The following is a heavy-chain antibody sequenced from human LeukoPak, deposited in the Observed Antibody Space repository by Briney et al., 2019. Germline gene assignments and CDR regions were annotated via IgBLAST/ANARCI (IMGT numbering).Heavy chain of an antibody. J-gene: IGHJ4*02. CDR2: ISYDGSNK. CDR3: ARDLRSGGY. D-gene: IGHD3-16*01. CDR1: GFTFSTYG. Sequence: GRSLRLSCAASGFTFSTYGMHWVRQAPGKGLEWVAVISYDGSNKYYADSVKGRITISRDNSQNTLYLQMNSLRTEDTAVYYCARDLRSGGYWGQGTLVTVSS. V-gene: IGHV3-30*03.